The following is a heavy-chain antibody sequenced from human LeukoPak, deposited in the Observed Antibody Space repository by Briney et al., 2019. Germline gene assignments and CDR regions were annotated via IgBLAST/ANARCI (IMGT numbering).Heavy chain of an antibody. J-gene: IGHJ5*01. CDR3: ARDRGYDSGSYPARNGFVS. Sequence: ASVKVSCKASGYTFTSYAISWVRQAPGQGLEWMGWIIANNGKTNYAQKLQGRVTMTTDTSTSTAYMELRSLRSDDTAVYYCARDRGYDSGSYPARNGFVSWGQGTLVTVSS. V-gene: IGHV1-18*04. CDR2: IIANNGKT. CDR1: GYTFTSYA. D-gene: IGHD3-10*01.